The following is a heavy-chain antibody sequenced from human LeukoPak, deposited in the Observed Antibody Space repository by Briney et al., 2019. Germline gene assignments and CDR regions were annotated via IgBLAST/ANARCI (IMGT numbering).Heavy chain of an antibody. Sequence: GGSLRLSCAASGFTFSSYSMNWVRQAPGKGLEWVSSISSSSSYIYYADSVKGRFTISRDNAKNSLYLQMNSLRAEDTAVYYCAAEGYQLLKRRDYWGQGTLVTVSS. CDR3: AAEGYQLLKRRDY. CDR2: ISSSSSYI. CDR1: GFTFSSYS. J-gene: IGHJ4*02. D-gene: IGHD2-2*01. V-gene: IGHV3-21*01.